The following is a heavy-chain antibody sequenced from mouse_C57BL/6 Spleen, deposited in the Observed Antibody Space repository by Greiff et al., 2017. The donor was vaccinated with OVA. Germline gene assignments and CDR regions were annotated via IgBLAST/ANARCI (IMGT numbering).Heavy chain of an antibody. D-gene: IGHD1-1*01. CDR2: FYPGSGSI. CDR3: ARHEVHYYGSPAWFAY. J-gene: IGHJ3*01. CDR1: GYTFTEYT. Sequence: VKLMESGAELVKPGASVKLSCKASGYTFTEYTIHWLKQRSGQGLEWIGWFYPGSGSIKYNEKFKDKATLTADKSSSTVYMELSRLTSEDSAVYFCARHEVHYYGSPAWFAYWGQGTLVTVSA. V-gene: IGHV1-62-2*01.